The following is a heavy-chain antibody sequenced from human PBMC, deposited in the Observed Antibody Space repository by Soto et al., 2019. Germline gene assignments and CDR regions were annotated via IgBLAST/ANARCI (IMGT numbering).Heavy chain of an antibody. D-gene: IGHD2-2*01. CDR3: ARGDILVADV. CDR1: GDGFSFYA. V-gene: IGHV1-69*05. CDR2: IIPIFGTA. Sequence: VKLDWKGVGDGFSFYAIRWRRQAPEQGLEWMGGIIPIFGTANYAQKFQGRVTITRDTSASTAYMELSSLRSEDTAVYYCARGDILVADVWGQGTTVTVSS. J-gene: IGHJ6*02.